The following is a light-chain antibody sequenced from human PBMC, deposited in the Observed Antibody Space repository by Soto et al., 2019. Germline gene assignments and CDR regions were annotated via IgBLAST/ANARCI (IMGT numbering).Light chain of an antibody. CDR1: HDIRKY. V-gene: IGKV1-33*01. J-gene: IGKJ5*01. Sequence: DIQMTQSPSSLSASVGDRVTITCQASHDIRKYLYWYQQKPGKAPRLLIYDASNMEKGVPSRFTGSGSGTDCILTLSSLQPEDIATYYCQQYENFPLTFGQGTRLETK. CDR2: DAS. CDR3: QQYENFPLT.